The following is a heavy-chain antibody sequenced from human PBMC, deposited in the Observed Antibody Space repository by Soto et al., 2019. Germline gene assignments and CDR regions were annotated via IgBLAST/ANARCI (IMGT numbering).Heavy chain of an antibody. V-gene: IGHV4-31*03. CDR3: ARLRLGEFSFRY. CDR2: IDYTGGT. Sequence: QVQLQESGPGLVKPSQTLSLTCTVSGGSISSGGYYWNWIRQHPGKGLEWIGNIDYTGGTNFNPSHKRRPTMSVDTSNTQFSLTLNSVTAADTAVYYCARLRLGEFSFRYWGQGTLVTVSS. CDR1: GGSISSGGYY. J-gene: IGHJ4*02. D-gene: IGHD3-16*02.